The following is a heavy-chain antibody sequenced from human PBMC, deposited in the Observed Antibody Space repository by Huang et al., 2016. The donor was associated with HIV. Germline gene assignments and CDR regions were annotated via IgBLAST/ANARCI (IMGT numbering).Heavy chain of an antibody. D-gene: IGHD2-15*01. CDR2: ISYDGRSQ. J-gene: IGHJ4*02. Sequence: QVHLVESGGGVVQPGGSLRLSCAASGFKLSGFGMHWVRQAPGKGLGWVAVISYDGRSQFYTDSVKGRFTNSRENSDNTLSLQMKGLRPDDTAVYYCAKESRWFSDFDHWGQGVLVSVSS. CDR3: AKESRWFSDFDH. CDR1: GFKLSGFG. V-gene: IGHV3-30*18.